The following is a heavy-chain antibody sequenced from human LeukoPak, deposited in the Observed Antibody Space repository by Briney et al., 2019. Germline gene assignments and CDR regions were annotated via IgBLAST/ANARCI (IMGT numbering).Heavy chain of an antibody. CDR1: GDSVSSNIAA. J-gene: IGHJ6*03. CDR2: THYSSRWYN. CDR3: ARSQGDMDV. D-gene: IGHD1-26*01. Sequence: SQTLSPTCTISGDSVSSNIAAWNWIRQSPSRGLEWLGRTHYSSRWYNDYAVSVKSRITIYADTSKNQFSLQLNSVTPEDTAVYYCARSQGDMDVWGKGTSVTVSS. V-gene: IGHV6-1*01.